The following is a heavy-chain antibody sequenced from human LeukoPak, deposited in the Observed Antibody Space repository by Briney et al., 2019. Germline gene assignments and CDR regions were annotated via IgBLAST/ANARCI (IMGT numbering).Heavy chain of an antibody. CDR3: ARGRYSYGFYMGGKDWFDP. J-gene: IGHJ5*02. CDR2: INPSDGST. CDR1: GYSFISYY. V-gene: IGHV1-46*01. Sequence: ASVKVSCKASGYSFISYYMHWVRQAPGQGLEWMGIINPSDGSTSYAQNFQGRVTMTRDMSTTIVYMELSSLRSEDTALYYCARGRYSYGFYMGGKDWFDPWGQGTLVTVSS. D-gene: IGHD5-18*01.